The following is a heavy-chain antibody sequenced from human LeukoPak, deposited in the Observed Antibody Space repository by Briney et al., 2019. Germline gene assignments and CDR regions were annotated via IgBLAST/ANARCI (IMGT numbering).Heavy chain of an antibody. CDR1: GGSISSYY. CDR3: AGGYSSGYSLDPNDAFDI. Sequence: SETLSLTCTVSGGSISSYYWSWIRQAPGKGLEWIGYIYYSGSTNYNPSLKSRVTISVDTSKNQFSLKLSSVTAADTAVYYCAGGYSSGYSLDPNDAFDIWGQGTMVTVSS. V-gene: IGHV4-59*12. J-gene: IGHJ3*02. D-gene: IGHD5-18*01. CDR2: IYYSGST.